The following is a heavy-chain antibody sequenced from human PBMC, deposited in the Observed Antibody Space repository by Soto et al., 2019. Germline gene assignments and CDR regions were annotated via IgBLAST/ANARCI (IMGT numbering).Heavy chain of an antibody. J-gene: IGHJ1*01. CDR1: GGSISSYY. CDR2: IYYSGST. Sequence: PSETLSLTCTVSGGSISSYYWSWIRQPPGKGLEWIGYIYYSGSTNYNPSLKSRVTISVDTSKNQFSLKLSSVTAADTAVYYCANQPDYDICFQHWGQGTLVPVAS. D-gene: IGHD3-9*01. CDR3: ANQPDYDICFQH. V-gene: IGHV4-59*01.